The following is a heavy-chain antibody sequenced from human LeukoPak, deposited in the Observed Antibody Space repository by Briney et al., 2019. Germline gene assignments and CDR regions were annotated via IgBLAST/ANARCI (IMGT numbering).Heavy chain of an antibody. CDR3: ARRGQEGGDWVFDN. Sequence: SETLSLTCAVYGGSFSGYYWSWIRQPPGKGLEWIGDINHSGSTSYNPSLKSRVTISKDTSKNQFSLKLTSVTAADTAVYYCARRGQEGGDWVFDNWGQGTLVTVSS. V-gene: IGHV4-34*01. D-gene: IGHD2-21*02. J-gene: IGHJ4*02. CDR2: INHSGST. CDR1: GGSFSGYY.